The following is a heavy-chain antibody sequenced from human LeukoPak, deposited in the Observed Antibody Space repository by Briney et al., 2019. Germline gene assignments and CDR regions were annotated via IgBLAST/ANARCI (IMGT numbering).Heavy chain of an antibody. V-gene: IGHV4-59*01. D-gene: IGHD1-26*01. J-gene: IGHJ5*02. CDR1: GGSISSYY. Sequence: PSETLSLTRTVSGGSISSYYWSWIRQPPGKGLEWIGYIYYSGSTNYNPSLNSRVTISVDTSKNHFSLKLSSVTAADTAVYYCARWSTGSYNNWFDPWGQGTLVTVSS. CDR3: ARWSTGSYNNWFDP. CDR2: IYYSGST.